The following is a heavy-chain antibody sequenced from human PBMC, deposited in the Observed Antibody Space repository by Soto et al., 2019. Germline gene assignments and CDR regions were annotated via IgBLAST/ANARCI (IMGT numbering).Heavy chain of an antibody. CDR2: IIPIFGTV. Sequence: QVQLVQSGAEVKKPGSSVKVSCKASGGTFSNYAISWVRQAPGQGLEWMGGIIPIFGTVNYAQKFRGRVTITTDESTSTAYMELSSLRSEDTAVYYCASDLRIVGASGFQHWGVGTLVTVSS. CDR1: GGTFSNYA. J-gene: IGHJ1*01. D-gene: IGHD1-26*01. V-gene: IGHV1-69*01. CDR3: ASDLRIVGASGFQH.